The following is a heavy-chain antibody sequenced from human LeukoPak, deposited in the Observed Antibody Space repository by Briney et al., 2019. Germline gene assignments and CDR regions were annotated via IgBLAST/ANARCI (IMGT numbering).Heavy chain of an antibody. CDR2: IYYSGST. CDR1: GGSISRYY. J-gene: IGHJ4*02. Sequence: PSETLSLTCTVSGGSISRYYWSWIRQPPGKGLEWIGYIYYSGSTNYNPSLKSRVTISVDTSKNQCSLKLSSVTAADTAVYYCARGDYRFDYWGQGTLVTVSS. V-gene: IGHV4-59*01. D-gene: IGHD3-16*02. CDR3: ARGDYRFDY.